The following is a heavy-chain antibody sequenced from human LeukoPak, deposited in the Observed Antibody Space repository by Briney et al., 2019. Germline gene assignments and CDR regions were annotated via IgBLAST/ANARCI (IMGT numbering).Heavy chain of an antibody. Sequence: SETLSLTCAVYGGSFSDYYWTWIRQPPEKGLEWVGEINHSGSANYNPALEGRVTLSVDSSKSQFSLELSPVTAADTAVYYCARVIATAGYFDYWGPGTLVTVSS. D-gene: IGHD6-13*01. CDR2: INHSGSA. J-gene: IGHJ4*02. V-gene: IGHV4-34*01. CDR1: GGSFSDYY. CDR3: ARVIATAGYFDY.